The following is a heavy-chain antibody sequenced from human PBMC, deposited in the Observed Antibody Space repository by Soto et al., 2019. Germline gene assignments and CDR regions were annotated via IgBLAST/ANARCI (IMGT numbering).Heavy chain of an antibody. CDR1: GESFGAYY. J-gene: IGHJ4*02. CDR2: VYHSGDT. V-gene: IGHV4-34*01. Sequence: VHLQQWGAGLLRPWETLSLTCTVSGESFGAYYWSWIRQSPGKGLEWIGEVYHSGDTKYNPSLKSRVTITEDPSKNQFSLRMTSMTAADTGVYYCARGFSNSVTTRFDSWGQGTLVTVSP. CDR3: ARGFSNSVTTRFDS. D-gene: IGHD4-17*01.